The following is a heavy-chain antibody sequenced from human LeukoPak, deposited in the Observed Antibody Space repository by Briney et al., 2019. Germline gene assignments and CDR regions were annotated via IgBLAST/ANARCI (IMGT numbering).Heavy chain of an antibody. J-gene: IGHJ6*02. D-gene: IGHD6-13*01. Sequence: GASVKVSCKAFGYTFTGYYMHWVRQAPGQGLEWMGWINPNSGGTNYAQKFQGRVTMTRDTSISTAYMELSRLRSDDTAVYYCARDLAEAAAGYYYYGMDAWGQGTTVTVSS. V-gene: IGHV1-2*02. CDR3: ARDLAEAAAGYYYYGMDA. CDR1: GYTFTGYY. CDR2: INPNSGGT.